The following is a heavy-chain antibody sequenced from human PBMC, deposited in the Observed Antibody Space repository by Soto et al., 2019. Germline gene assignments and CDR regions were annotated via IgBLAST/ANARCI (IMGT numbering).Heavy chain of an antibody. J-gene: IGHJ6*02. CDR3: VRVVDYYYYGMDV. CDR2: TYYRSKWYS. CDR1: GCSVSSNSAA. V-gene: IGHV6-1*01. D-gene: IGHD2-15*01. Sequence: SQTLSLTCAISGCSVSSNSAAWNVIRQCPSRGLEWLGRTYYRSKWYSDSAVSVKSRITINSDTPKNQFTLQLNSVTPEDTAVYYCVRVVDYYYYGMDVWGQGTTVTVSS.